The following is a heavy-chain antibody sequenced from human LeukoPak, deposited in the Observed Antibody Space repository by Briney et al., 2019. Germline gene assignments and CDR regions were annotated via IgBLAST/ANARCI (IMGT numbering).Heavy chain of an antibody. D-gene: IGHD2-2*01. Sequence: SETLSLTCTVSGGSISSSSYYWGWIRQPPGKGLEWIGSIHYSGSTDYNPSLKSRVTISVDTSKNQFSLKLSSVTAADTAVYYCARRYCSSIRCYGDAFDIWGQGTMVTV. J-gene: IGHJ3*02. V-gene: IGHV4-39*01. CDR3: ARRYCSSIRCYGDAFDI. CDR2: IHYSGST. CDR1: GGSISSSSYY.